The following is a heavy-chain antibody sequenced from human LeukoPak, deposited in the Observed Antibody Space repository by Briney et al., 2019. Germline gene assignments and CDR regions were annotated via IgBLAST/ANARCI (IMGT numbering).Heavy chain of an antibody. V-gene: IGHV6-1*01. CDR1: GDSVSANSAT. J-gene: IGHJ3*02. CDR3: ARDSDAFDI. CDR2: TYYRSEWYR. Sequence: SQTLSLTCAISGDSVSANSATWNWIRQSPSRGLEWLGRTYYRSEWYRDYAVSVKSRITINPDSYKNHFSLQLNSVTPEDTALYYCARDSDAFDIWGQGTMVTVSS.